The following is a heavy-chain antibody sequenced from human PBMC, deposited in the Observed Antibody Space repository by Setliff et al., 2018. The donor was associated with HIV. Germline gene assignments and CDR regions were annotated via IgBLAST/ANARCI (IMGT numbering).Heavy chain of an antibody. Sequence: GSLRLSCAASGFTVSSNYMSWVRQAPGKGLEWVSLISAGGTTYYADSVTGRFTISRDHSKNTLYLQMNSLRAEDAAVYHCVRTGGSPDEGGYMDVWGTGTTVTVSS. CDR3: VRTGGSPDEGGYMDV. V-gene: IGHV3-53*01. D-gene: IGHD2-8*02. CDR1: GFTVSSNY. CDR2: ISAGGTT. J-gene: IGHJ6*04.